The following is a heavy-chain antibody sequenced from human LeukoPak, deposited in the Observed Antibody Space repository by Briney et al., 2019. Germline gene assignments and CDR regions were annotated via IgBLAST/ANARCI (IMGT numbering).Heavy chain of an antibody. Sequence: GGSLRLSCAASGFTFSSYSMNWVRQAPGKGLEWVSYISSSGSTIYYADSVKGRFTISRDNAKNSLYLQMNSLRAEDTAVYYCARVPSTYYYYYMDVWGKGTTVTVSS. J-gene: IGHJ6*03. CDR3: ARVPSTYYYYYMDV. CDR1: GFTFSSYS. CDR2: ISSSGSTI. V-gene: IGHV3-48*04.